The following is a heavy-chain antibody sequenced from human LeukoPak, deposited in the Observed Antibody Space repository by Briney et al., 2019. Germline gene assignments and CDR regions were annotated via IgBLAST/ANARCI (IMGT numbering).Heavy chain of an antibody. Sequence: PGGSLRLSCAASGFTFSSYAMSWVRQAPGKGLEWVSAISGSGGSTYCADSVKGRFTISRDNSKNTLYLQMNSLRAEDTAVYYCAKCGGSTSCFYGMDVWGQGTTVTVSS. J-gene: IGHJ6*02. D-gene: IGHD2-2*01. CDR2: ISGSGGST. CDR1: GFTFSSYA. V-gene: IGHV3-23*01. CDR3: AKCGGSTSCFYGMDV.